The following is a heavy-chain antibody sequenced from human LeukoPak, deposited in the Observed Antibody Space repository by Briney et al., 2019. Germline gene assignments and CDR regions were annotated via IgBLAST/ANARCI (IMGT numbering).Heavy chain of an antibody. CDR3: ARVPSSSWYGYFQH. J-gene: IGHJ1*01. D-gene: IGHD6-13*01. CDR2: IYYSGST. V-gene: IGHV4-59*12. CDR1: GGSISSYY. Sequence: SETLSLTCTVSGGSISSYYWSWIRQPPGKGLEWIGYIYYSGSTNYNPSLKSRVTISVDTSKNQFSLKLSSVTAADTAVYYCARVPSSSWYGYFQHWGQGTLVTVSS.